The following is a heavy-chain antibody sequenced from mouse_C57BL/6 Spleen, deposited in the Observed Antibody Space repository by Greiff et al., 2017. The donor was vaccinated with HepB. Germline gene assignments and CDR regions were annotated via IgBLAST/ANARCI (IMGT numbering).Heavy chain of an antibody. J-gene: IGHJ3*01. V-gene: IGHV5-17*01. D-gene: IGHD2-5*01. CDR1: GFTFSDYG. Sequence: EVKLVESGGGLVKPGGSLKLSCAASGFTFSDYGMHWVRQAPEKGLEWVAYISSGSSTIYYADTVKGRFTISRDNAKNTLFLQMTSLRSEDTAMYYCAREAYYSNPWFADWGQGTLVTVSA. CDR2: ISSGSSTI. CDR3: AREAYYSNPWFAD.